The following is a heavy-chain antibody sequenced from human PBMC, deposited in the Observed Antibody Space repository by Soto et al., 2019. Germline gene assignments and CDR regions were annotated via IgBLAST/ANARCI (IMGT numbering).Heavy chain of an antibody. CDR3: ARDRIGRGWMPWGYFQH. J-gene: IGHJ1*01. CDR1: GFTFSSYS. Sequence: GGSLRLSCAASGFTFSSYSMNWVRQAPGKGLEWVSSISSSSSYIYYADSVKGRFTISRDNAKNSLYLQMNSLRAEDTAVYYCARDRIGRGWMPWGYFQHWGQGTLVTVSS. CDR2: ISSSSSYI. V-gene: IGHV3-21*01. D-gene: IGHD6-19*01.